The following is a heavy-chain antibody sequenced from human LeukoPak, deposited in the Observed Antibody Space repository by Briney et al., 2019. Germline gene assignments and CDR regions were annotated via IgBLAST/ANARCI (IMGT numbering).Heavy chain of an antibody. Sequence: PGGSLRLSCAASGLTFSSYALSWVRQAPGKGLEWVSAISGSGGTTYYADPVKGRFTISRDSSKNTLFLQMSSLRAEDTAVYYCAKDRRDYGDYEDDAFDIWGQGTMVTVSS. D-gene: IGHD4-17*01. V-gene: IGHV3-23*01. CDR2: ISGSGGTT. CDR3: AKDRRDYGDYEDDAFDI. J-gene: IGHJ3*02. CDR1: GLTFSSYA.